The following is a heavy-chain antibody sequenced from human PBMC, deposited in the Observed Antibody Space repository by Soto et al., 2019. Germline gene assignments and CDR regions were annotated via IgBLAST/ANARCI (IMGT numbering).Heavy chain of an antibody. D-gene: IGHD6-19*01. J-gene: IGHJ4*02. CDR3: ARSYYSAVAGTPLDY. CDR2: INPNIGGT. Sequence: QVQLVQSGAEVKKPGASVKVSCKASGYTFTGYYMHWVRQAPGQGLEWMGWINPNIGGTNYAQKFQGRVTMTRDTSISTAYMELSRLRSDDTAVYYCARSYYSAVAGTPLDYWGQGTLVTVSS. V-gene: IGHV1-2*02. CDR1: GYTFTGYY.